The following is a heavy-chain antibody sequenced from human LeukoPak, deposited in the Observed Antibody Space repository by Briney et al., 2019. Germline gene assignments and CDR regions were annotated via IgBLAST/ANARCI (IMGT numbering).Heavy chain of an antibody. CDR2: IYYSGNT. V-gene: IGHV4-59*01. CDR3: AREGYYGSGTYYP. D-gene: IGHD3-10*01. CDR1: GGPISSYY. Sequence: PSETLSLTCTVSGGPISSYYWSWSRQPPGKGLEWIGWIYYSGNTNYNPSLKSRVTISVDTSKNQFSLKLSSVTTADTAVYYCAREGYYGSGTYYPWGQGTLVTVSS. J-gene: IGHJ5*02.